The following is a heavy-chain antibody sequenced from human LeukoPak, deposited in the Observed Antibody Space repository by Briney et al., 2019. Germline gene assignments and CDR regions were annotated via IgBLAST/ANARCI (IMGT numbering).Heavy chain of an antibody. Sequence: PGGSLRLSCAASGLTFSGYSMNWVRQAPGKGLEWVSYISSSSSIISYADSVKGRFTISRDNAKNPLYLQMNSLRDEDTAVYYCARTVIAVAANWFDPWGQGTLVTVSS. CDR1: GLTFSGYS. CDR2: ISSSSSII. V-gene: IGHV3-48*02. D-gene: IGHD6-19*01. CDR3: ARTVIAVAANWFDP. J-gene: IGHJ5*02.